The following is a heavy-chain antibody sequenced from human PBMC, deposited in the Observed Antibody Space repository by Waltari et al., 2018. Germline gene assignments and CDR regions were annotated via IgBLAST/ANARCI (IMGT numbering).Heavy chain of an antibody. CDR3: ATPFYNWDDPLHS. CDR1: GITFSNYA. CDR2: SSVGDDT. V-gene: IGHV3-23*01. D-gene: IGHD1-20*01. Sequence: EVQLLESGGDLVQPGGSLRLSCAASGITFSNYAINWVRLAPGTGLEWVSASSVGDDTYYADSVKGRFIISRDTSKDTVHLQMNGLRAEDTAVYYCATPFYNWDDPLHSWGQGTLVTVSS. J-gene: IGHJ4*02.